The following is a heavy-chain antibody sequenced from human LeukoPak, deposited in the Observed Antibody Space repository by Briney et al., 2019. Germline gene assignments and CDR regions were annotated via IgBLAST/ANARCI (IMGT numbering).Heavy chain of an antibody. CDR1: GYTFNSSG. CDR2: ISAYNGNT. V-gene: IGHV1-18*01. J-gene: IGHJ4*02. D-gene: IGHD3-3*01. Sequence: ASVKVSCKASGYTFNSSGISWVRQAPGQGLEWMGWISAYNGNTNYAQKLQGRVTMTTDTSTSTAYMELRSLRSDDTAVYYCARDQAIFGVVNIDYWGRGTLVTVSS. CDR3: ARDQAIFGVVNIDY.